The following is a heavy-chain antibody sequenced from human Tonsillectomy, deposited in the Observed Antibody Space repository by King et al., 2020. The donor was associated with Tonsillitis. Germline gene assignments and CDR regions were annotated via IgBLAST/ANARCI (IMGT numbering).Heavy chain of an antibody. J-gene: IGHJ5*02. CDR1: GFNFGDYY. V-gene: IGHV1-2*02. Sequence: QLVQSGAEVKKPGASVKVSCKASGFNFGDYYIHWLRQAPGQGLEWMGWINPNSGGTRYAQKFQGGVTMTRDTSINTTYMELSSLRYDDTAVFFCASDSDYGHSGYFDPWGQGTLVTVSS. CDR3: ASDSDYGHSGYFDP. D-gene: IGHD4-17*01. CDR2: INPNSGGT.